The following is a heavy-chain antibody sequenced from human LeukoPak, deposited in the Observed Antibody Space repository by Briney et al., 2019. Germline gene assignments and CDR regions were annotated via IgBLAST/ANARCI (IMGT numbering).Heavy chain of an antibody. Sequence: SVKVSCKASGGTFSSYTISWVRQAPGQGPEWMGRIIPILGIANYAQKFQGRVTITADKSTSTAYMELSSLRSEDTAVYYCARGYCSSTSCYGGNWFDPWGQGTLVTVSS. CDR1: GGTFSSYT. D-gene: IGHD2-2*01. V-gene: IGHV1-69*02. CDR3: ARGYCSSTSCYGGNWFDP. CDR2: IIPILGIA. J-gene: IGHJ5*02.